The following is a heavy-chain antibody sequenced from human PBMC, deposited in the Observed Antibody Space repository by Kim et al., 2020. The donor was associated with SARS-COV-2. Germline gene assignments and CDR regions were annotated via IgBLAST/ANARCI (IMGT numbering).Heavy chain of an antibody. CDR3: ARGMSYYDILTGYYGGAFDY. D-gene: IGHD3-9*01. V-gene: IGHV3-53*01. CDR1: GFTVSSNY. Sequence: GGSLRLSCAASGFTVSSNYMSWVRQAPGKGLEWVSVIYSGGSTYYADSVKGRFTISRDNSKNTLYLQMNSLRAEDTAVYYCARGMSYYDILTGYYGGAFDYWGQGTLVTVSS. J-gene: IGHJ4*02. CDR2: IYSGGST.